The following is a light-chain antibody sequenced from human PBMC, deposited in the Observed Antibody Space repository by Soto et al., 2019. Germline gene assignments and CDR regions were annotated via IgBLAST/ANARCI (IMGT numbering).Light chain of an antibody. J-gene: IGKJ3*01. CDR2: AAS. V-gene: IGKV1-39*01. CDR1: QSINSY. Sequence: DIQMTQSPSSLSASVGDRVTITCRASQSINSYLNWYQQKPGKAPKLLIYAASSLQSGVPSRFSGSGSGTDFTRTISSLQPEEFATYYGQQSYSTPFTFGPGTKVDVK. CDR3: QQSYSTPFT.